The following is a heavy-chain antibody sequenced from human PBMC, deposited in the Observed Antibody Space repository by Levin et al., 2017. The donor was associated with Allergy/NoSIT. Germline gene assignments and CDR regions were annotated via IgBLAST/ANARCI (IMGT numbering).Heavy chain of an antibody. CDR2: ITGGSHVI. D-gene: IGHD3-22*01. V-gene: IGHV3-48*01. CDR1: GFDFSSYS. J-gene: IGHJ4*02. CDR3: AQDHYGYDSYGYYYALDY. Sequence: GESLKISCAASGFDFSSYSMNWVRQAPGKGLEWLAHITGGSHVIIYADSVKGRFTVSRDNAKNSMYLQVNSLRAEDTAVYYCAQDHYGYDSYGYYYALDYWGQGTLVTVSS.